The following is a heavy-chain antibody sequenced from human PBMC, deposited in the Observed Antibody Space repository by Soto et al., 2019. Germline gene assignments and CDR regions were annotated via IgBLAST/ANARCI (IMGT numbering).Heavy chain of an antibody. CDR3: ARVNCSGGSCYTNPFFDY. J-gene: IGHJ4*02. Sequence: PGGSLRLSCAASGFTFSSYEMNWVRQAPGKGLEWVSYISSSGSTIYYADSVKGRFTISRDNAKNSLYLQMNSLRAEDTAVYYCARVNCSGGSCYTNPFFDYWGQGTLVTVSS. V-gene: IGHV3-48*03. CDR2: ISSSGSTI. CDR1: GFTFSSYE. D-gene: IGHD2-15*01.